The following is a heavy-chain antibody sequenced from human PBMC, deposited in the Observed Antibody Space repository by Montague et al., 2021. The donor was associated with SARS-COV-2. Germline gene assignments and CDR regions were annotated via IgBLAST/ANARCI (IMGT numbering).Heavy chain of an antibody. CDR2: IYSGGRGT. D-gene: IGHD3-3*01. J-gene: IGHJ4*02. CDR1: GFTFNNYA. Sequence: SLRLSCAASGFTFNNYAMSWVRQAPGKGLEWVSIIYSGGRGTYYGDSXKGRFTISRDNSKNTLYLQMNSLRAEDTAVYYCAKDPFYDLCSGYYFDYWGQGTLVTVSS. CDR3: AKDPFYDLCSGYYFDY. V-gene: IGHV3-23*03.